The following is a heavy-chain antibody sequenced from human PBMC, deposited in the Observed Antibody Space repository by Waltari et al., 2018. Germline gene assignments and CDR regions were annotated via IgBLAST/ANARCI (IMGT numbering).Heavy chain of an antibody. V-gene: IGHV4-38-2*01. CDR2: IYPSGST. Sequence: QVQLQESGPGLVKPSETLSLTCAVSGYSISSGYYWGWIRQPPGKGLEWIGSIYPSGSTYYNPSLKSRVTISVDTSKNQFSLKLSSVTAADTAVYYCARGAAAGPNWFDPWGQGTLVTVSS. D-gene: IGHD6-13*01. CDR3: ARGAAAGPNWFDP. CDR1: GYSISSGYY. J-gene: IGHJ5*02.